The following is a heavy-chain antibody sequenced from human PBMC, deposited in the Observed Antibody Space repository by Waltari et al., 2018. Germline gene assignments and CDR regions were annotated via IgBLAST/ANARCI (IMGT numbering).Heavy chain of an antibody. J-gene: IGHJ6*02. V-gene: IGHV1-2*06. CDR1: GYTFTDYY. CDR3: AREESGFDSSYYYYYYGMDV. D-gene: IGHD5-12*01. CDR2: INPNTGGT. Sequence: QVHLVQSGAEVKKPGASVKVSCKASGYTFTDYYMHWVRQAPGQGLEWLGRINPNTGGTNYAQKFQGRVTTTRDTSITSAYMELSRLRSDDTAVYYCAREESGFDSSYYYYYYGMDVWGQGTTVTVSS.